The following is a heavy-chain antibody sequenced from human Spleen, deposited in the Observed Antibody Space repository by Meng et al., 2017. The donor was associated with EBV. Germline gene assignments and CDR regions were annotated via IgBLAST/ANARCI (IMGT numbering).Heavy chain of an antibody. V-gene: IGHV4-4*02. CDR1: GGSISSSNW. J-gene: IGHJ5*02. CDR3: ARRYCSSTSCYMGDCFDP. CDR2: IYHSGST. Sequence: QVQLQESGPGLVKPSXXLSLTCAVPGGSISSSNWWSWVRQPPGKGLEWIGEIYHSGSTNYNPSLKSRVTISVDKSKNQFSLKLSSVTAADTAVYSCARRYCSSTSCYMGDCFDPWGQGTLVTVSS. D-gene: IGHD2-2*02.